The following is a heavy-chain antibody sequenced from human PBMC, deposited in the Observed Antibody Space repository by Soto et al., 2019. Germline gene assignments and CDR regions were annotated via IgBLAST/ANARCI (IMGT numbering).Heavy chain of an antibody. CDR2: ISSNGGST. J-gene: IGHJ4*02. V-gene: IGHV3-64*01. D-gene: IGHD5-12*01. Sequence: GGSLRLSCAASGFTFSSYAMHWVRQAPGKGLEYVSAISSNGGSTYYANSVKGRFTISRDNSKNTLYLQMGSLRAEDMAVYYCARGEWLRSTNQVFPPGLARNIVATIGAPFDYWGQGTLVTVSS. CDR3: ARGEWLRSTNQVFPPGLARNIVATIGAPFDY. CDR1: GFTFSSYA.